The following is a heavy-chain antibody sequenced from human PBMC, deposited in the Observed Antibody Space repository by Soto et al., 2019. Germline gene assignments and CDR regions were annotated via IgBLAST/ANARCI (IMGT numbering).Heavy chain of an antibody. CDR3: ARVAAWYYGMDV. V-gene: IGHV4-59*01. J-gene: IGHJ6*02. Sequence: PSETLSLTCTVSGGSISSYYWSWIRQPPGKGMEWIGYIYYSGSTNYNPSLKSRVTISVDTSKNQFSLKLSSVTAADTAVYYCARVAAWYYGMDVWGQGTTVTVSS. CDR2: IYYSGST. D-gene: IGHD6-25*01. CDR1: GGSISSYY.